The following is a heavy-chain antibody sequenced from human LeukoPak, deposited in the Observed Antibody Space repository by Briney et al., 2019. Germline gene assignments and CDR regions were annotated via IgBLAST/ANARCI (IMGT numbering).Heavy chain of an antibody. CDR2: IYYSGST. CDR3: ARDSPTVAGTFYWYFDL. Sequence: SETLSLTCTVSGGSITSTTYYWGWIRQPPGKGLEWIGSIYYSGSTYYNPSLKSRVIISVDTSKNQFSLKLSSVTAADTAVYYCARDSPTVAGTFYWYFDLWGRGTLVTVSS. D-gene: IGHD6-19*01. V-gene: IGHV4-39*07. CDR1: GGSITSTTYY. J-gene: IGHJ2*01.